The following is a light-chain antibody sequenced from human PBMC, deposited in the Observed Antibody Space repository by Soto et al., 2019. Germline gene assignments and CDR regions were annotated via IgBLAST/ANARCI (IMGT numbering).Light chain of an antibody. Sequence: IQMTQSPATLSVSPGERATLSCRASQTIYSNVAWYQQRPGQAPRLLIYRASARATGIPARFSGSGSGTEFTLTIGSLQSEDSAVYYCQQYQNLWTFGQGTQVE. CDR2: RAS. V-gene: IGKV3-15*01. CDR3: QQYQNLWT. CDR1: QTIYSN. J-gene: IGKJ1*01.